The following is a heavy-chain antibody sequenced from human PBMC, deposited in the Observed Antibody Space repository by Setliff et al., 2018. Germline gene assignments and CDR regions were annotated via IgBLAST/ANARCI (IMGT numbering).Heavy chain of an antibody. V-gene: IGHV4-38-2*02. Sequence: PSETVSLTCTVSGYSISSGYYWGWIRQPPGKGLEWIGSIYHSGSTYYNPSLKSRVTISVDTSKNQFSLKLSSVTAADTAVYYCARDKPIIVGAPMDWFDPWGQGTLVTVSS. J-gene: IGHJ5*02. D-gene: IGHD1-26*01. CDR3: ARDKPIIVGAPMDWFDP. CDR2: IYHSGST. CDR1: GYSISSGYY.